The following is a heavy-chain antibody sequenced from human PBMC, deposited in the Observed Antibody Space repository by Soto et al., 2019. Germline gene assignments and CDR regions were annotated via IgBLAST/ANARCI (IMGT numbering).Heavy chain of an antibody. D-gene: IGHD3-3*01. J-gene: IGHJ4*02. CDR2: TRNKANSYTT. CDR3: ARERVTIFGVVVYFDY. Sequence: EVQLVESGGGLVQPGGSLRLSCAASGFTFSDHYMDWVRQAPGKGLEWVGRTRNKANSYTTEYAASVKGRFTISRDDSKNSLYLQMNSLKTEDTAVYYCARERVTIFGVVVYFDYWGQGTLVTVSS. V-gene: IGHV3-72*01. CDR1: GFTFSDHY.